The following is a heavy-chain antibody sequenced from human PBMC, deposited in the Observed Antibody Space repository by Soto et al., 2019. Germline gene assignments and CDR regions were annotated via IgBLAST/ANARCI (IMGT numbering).Heavy chain of an antibody. V-gene: IGHV4-59*01. CDR3: ARDAGASDFWSGYQGTGFDY. J-gene: IGHJ4*02. CDR1: GGSISSYY. D-gene: IGHD3-3*01. Sequence: LSLTCPVSGGSISSYYWSWIRQPPGKGLEWIGYIYYSGSTNYNPSLKSRVTISVDTSKNQFSLKLSSVTAADTAVYYCARDAGASDFWSGYQGTGFDYWGQGTLVTVSS. CDR2: IYYSGST.